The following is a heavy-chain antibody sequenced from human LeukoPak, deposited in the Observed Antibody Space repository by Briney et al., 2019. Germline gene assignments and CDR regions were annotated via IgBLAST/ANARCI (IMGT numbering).Heavy chain of an antibody. D-gene: IGHD4-23*01. V-gene: IGHV4-38-2*02. J-gene: IGHJ5*02. CDR1: GYSISSGYY. Sequence: SETLSLTCTVSGYSISSGYYWGWIRQPPGKGLEWIGSIYHSGSTYYNPSLKSRVTISVDTSKNQFSLKLSSVTAADTAVYYCARVHGGNWFDPWGQGTLVTVSS. CDR3: ARVHGGNWFDP. CDR2: IYHSGST.